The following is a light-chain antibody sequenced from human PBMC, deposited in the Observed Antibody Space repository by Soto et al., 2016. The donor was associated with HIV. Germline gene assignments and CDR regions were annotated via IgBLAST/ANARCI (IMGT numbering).Light chain of an antibody. V-gene: IGKV1-39*01. J-gene: IGKJ2*01. CDR3: QQSYSSPYT. CDR2: AAS. Sequence: DIQMTQSPSSLSASVGDRVTITCRASQTITNYLNWYQQKPGKAPKFLIYAASSLQSGVPSKFKGSGSGTDFTLTINSLQPDDFATYYCQQSYSSPYTFGQGTKLEI. CDR1: QTITNY.